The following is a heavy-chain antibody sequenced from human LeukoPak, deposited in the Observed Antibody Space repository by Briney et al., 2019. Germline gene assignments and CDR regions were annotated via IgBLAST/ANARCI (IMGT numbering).Heavy chain of an antibody. V-gene: IGHV3-7*01. CDR1: GFTFSSYW. CDR3: ARARIAATGTGFDY. Sequence: GGPLRLSCAASGFTFSSYWMSWVRQAPGKGLEWVANIKQDGSEKYYVDSVKGRFTISRDNAKNSLYLQMNSLRAEDTAVYYCARARIAATGTGFDYWGQGTLVTVSS. J-gene: IGHJ4*02. CDR2: IKQDGSEK. D-gene: IGHD6-13*01.